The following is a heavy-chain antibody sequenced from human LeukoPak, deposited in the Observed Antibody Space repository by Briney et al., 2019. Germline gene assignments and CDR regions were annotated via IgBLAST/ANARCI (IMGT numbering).Heavy chain of an antibody. CDR1: GYTFTSYY. CDR3: AREHGDYLLDY. J-gene: IGHJ4*02. Sequence: ASVKVSCKASGYTFTSYYMHWVRQAPGQGLEWMGIINPSGGSTSYAQKFQGRATMTRDTSTSTVYMELSSLRSEDTAVYYCAREHGDYLLDYWGQGTLVTVSS. V-gene: IGHV1-46*01. CDR2: INPSGGST. D-gene: IGHD4-17*01.